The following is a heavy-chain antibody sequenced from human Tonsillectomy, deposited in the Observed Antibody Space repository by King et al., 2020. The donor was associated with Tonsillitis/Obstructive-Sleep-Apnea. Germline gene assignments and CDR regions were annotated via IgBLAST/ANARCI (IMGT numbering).Heavy chain of an antibody. D-gene: IGHD3-10*02. Sequence: QLVQSGAEMKKPGASVKVSCKASGYTFTTYLIHWVRQAPGQGLEWVGIINPGAGSARNAQNLQGRVTMTRDTSTSTVYMEVVRLRSEDTAVYYCARGGLRSDGDSLNFDYWGQGTLVTVSS. J-gene: IGHJ4*02. CDR1: GYTFTTYL. CDR2: INPGAGSA. V-gene: IGHV1-46*01. CDR3: ARGGLRSDGDSLNFDY.